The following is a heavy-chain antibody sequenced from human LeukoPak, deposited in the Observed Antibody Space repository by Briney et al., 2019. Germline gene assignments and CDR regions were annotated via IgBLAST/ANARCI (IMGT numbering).Heavy chain of an antibody. CDR3: AREGRDGYNFYWYFDL. CDR2: ISTSSTYI. Sequence: GGSLRLSCAASGFTFSDYSVHWVRQAPGQGLEWVSSISTSSTYIYYADSVKGRFTISRDNAKNSLSLQMNSLRAEDTAVYYCAREGRDGYNFYWYFDLWGRGTLVTVSS. D-gene: IGHD5-24*01. J-gene: IGHJ2*01. CDR1: GFTFSDYS. V-gene: IGHV3-21*01.